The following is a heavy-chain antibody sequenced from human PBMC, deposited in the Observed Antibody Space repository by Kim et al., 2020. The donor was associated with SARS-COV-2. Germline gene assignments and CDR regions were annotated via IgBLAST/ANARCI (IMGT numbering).Heavy chain of an antibody. Sequence: GGSLRLSCSTSGFTFGDYAVSWVRQAPGKGLEWVSFIRNKAYGGTTEYAVSVKGRFTISRDDSKSIAYLQMNSLKTEDTAVYYCTRDVPIAAAGSSSYYYSMDVWGQGTTVTVSS. CDR2: IRNKAYGGTT. CDR1: GFTFGDYA. V-gene: IGHV3-49*04. J-gene: IGHJ6*02. D-gene: IGHD6-13*01. CDR3: TRDVPIAAAGSSSYYYSMDV.